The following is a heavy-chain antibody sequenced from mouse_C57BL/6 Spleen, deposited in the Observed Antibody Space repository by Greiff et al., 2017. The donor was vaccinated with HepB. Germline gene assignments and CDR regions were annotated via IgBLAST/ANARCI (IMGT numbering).Heavy chain of an antibody. CDR2: SDGGSYT. D-gene: IGHD1-1*01. CDR1: GFTFSSYA. J-gene: IGHJ1*03. V-gene: IGHV5-4*01. CDR3: ARGGYGSSYGYFDV. Sequence: EVQRVESGGGLVKPGGSLKLSCAASGFTFSSYAISDGGSYTYYPDNVKGRFTISRDNAKNNLYLQMSHLKSEDTAMYYCARGGYGSSYGYFDVWGTGTTVTVSS.